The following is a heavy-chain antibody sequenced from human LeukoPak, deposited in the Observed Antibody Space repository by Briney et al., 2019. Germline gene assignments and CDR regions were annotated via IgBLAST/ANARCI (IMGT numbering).Heavy chain of an antibody. Sequence: GGSLRLSCAASGFTSSTYWMSWVRQAPGKGLEWVASIKRDGSETYYVDSVKGRFTLSRDNAKNSLSLQMNSLRAEDTAVYYCAKNEGYSLDYWGQGTLVTVSS. CDR2: IKRDGSET. J-gene: IGHJ4*02. CDR1: GFTSSTYW. V-gene: IGHV3-7*01. CDR3: AKNEGYSLDY.